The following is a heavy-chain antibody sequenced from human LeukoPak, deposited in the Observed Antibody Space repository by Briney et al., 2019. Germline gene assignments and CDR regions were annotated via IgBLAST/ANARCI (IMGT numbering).Heavy chain of an antibody. V-gene: IGHV3-23*01. J-gene: IGHJ4*02. CDR3: ARDKAHAAADY. CDR2: ITSGGTT. Sequence: GGSLRLSCAASGFTFSSSAMNWVRQAPGRGLEWVSAITSGGTTHYPDSVKGRFTISRDNSKNTLYLQMDSLRAEDTAVYHCARDKAHAAADYWGQGTLVTVSS. D-gene: IGHD6-13*01. CDR1: GFTFSSSA.